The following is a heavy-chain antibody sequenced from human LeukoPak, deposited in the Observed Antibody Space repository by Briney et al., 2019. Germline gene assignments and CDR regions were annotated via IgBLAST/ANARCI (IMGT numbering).Heavy chain of an antibody. D-gene: IGHD5-24*01. V-gene: IGHV3-15*01. CDR3: ARDMVTRDGYNPSGPFRRKKRDYYYYGMDV. J-gene: IGHJ6*02. CDR2: IKRKTDGGTP. Sequence: GGSLRLSCAASGFTFSNAWMTWFRQAPGKGLESVGRIKRKTDGGTPDYAAPVAGRFTISRDDSKNTLYLQMNSLRAEDTAVYYCARDMVTRDGYNPSGPFRRKKRDYYYYGMDVWGQGTTVTVSS. CDR1: GFTFSNAW.